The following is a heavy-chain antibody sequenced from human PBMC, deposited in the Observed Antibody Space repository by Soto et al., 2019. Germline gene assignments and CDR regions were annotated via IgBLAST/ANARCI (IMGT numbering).Heavy chain of an antibody. CDR2: IYYSGST. J-gene: IGHJ4*02. V-gene: IGHV4-39*01. CDR3: ARHREGYSSGWYPDY. Sequence: PSETLSLTCTVSGGSISSSSYYWGWIRQPPGKGLEWIGSIYYSGSTYYNPSLKSRVTISVDTSKNQFSLKLSSVTSADTAVYYCARHREGYSSGWYPDYWGQGTL. D-gene: IGHD6-19*01. CDR1: GGSISSSSYY.